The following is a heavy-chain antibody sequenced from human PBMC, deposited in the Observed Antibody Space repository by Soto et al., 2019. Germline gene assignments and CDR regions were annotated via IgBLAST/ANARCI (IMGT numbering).Heavy chain of an antibody. CDR2: IXIGGTX. J-gene: IGHJ5*02. CDR3: AKGPPSIRGWFGP. V-gene: IGHV3-53*01. Sequence: XXSLRLSCAASGFTVNSSQMTWVRQAPGKAVECVSMIXIGGTXQYAVYVKARXXISRDYSXXKVFPQMNSLRAEETAVYYCAKGPPSIRGWFGPWGQATLVTASS. D-gene: IGHD3-10*01. CDR1: GFTVNSSQ.